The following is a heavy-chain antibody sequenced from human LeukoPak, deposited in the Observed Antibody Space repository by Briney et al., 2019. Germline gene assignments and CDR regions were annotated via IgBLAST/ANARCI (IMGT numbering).Heavy chain of an antibody. J-gene: IGHJ4*02. V-gene: IGHV4-59*01. D-gene: IGHD3-16*01. CDR3: ARAFWGSGIDY. Sequence: SETLSLTCTVSGASISSYYWNWIRQPPGKGLEWIGYIHYSGSTNYNPSLKSRVTISLDTSENQFSLKLSSVTAADTAVYYCARAFWGSGIDYWGQGTLVTVSS. CDR1: GASISSYY. CDR2: IHYSGST.